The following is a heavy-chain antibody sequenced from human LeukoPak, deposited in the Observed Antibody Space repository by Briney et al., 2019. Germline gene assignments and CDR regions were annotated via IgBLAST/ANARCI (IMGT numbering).Heavy chain of an antibody. D-gene: IGHD2-21*01. J-gene: IGHJ5*02. CDR1: GYTFTGYF. CDR2: ISSNSGDT. V-gene: IGHV1-2*02. Sequence: GASVKVSCKASGYTFTGYFLHWVRQAPGQGLEWMGWISSNSGDTNYAQNFQGRITMTRDTSINTAYMELRSLRSDDTGVYYCARESGCDTRSCLAPADWFDPWGQGTLVTVSS. CDR3: ARESGCDTRSCLAPADWFDP.